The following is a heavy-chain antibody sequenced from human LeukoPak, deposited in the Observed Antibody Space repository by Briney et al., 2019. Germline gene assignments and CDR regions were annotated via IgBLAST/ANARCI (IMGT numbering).Heavy chain of an antibody. CDR1: GFTISGFW. CDR2: MNSAGTTI. V-gene: IGHV3-74*01. J-gene: IGHJ4*01. CDR3: IREVQVRTSASLGL. Sequence: GGSLRLSCAASGFTISGFWMHWVRQVPGEGLVWVARMNSAGTTINYADSVKGRFTISRDNVRNTLHLQMNNLSLEDTAVYFCIREVQVRTSASLGLWGRGTLVTVS. D-gene: IGHD1-1*01.